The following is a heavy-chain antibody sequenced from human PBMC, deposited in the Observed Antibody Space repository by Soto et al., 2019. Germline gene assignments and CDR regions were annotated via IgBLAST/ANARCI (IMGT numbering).Heavy chain of an antibody. D-gene: IGHD3-22*01. CDR1: GYTFTSYG. CDR2: ISTYNGNT. CDR3: ARVGEYYYDSSGPENT. J-gene: IGHJ4*02. V-gene: IGHV1-18*01. Sequence: ASVKVSCKASGYTFTSYGIIWVRQAPGQGLEWMGWISTYNGNTNYAQKLQGRVTMTTDTSTSTAYMELRSLRSDDTAVYYCARVGEYYYDSSGPENTWGQGTLVTVSS.